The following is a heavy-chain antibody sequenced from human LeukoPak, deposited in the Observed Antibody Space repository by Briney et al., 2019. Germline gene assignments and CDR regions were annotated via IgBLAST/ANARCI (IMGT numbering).Heavy chain of an antibody. CDR1: GYTFTSYD. V-gene: IGHV1-8*01. J-gene: IGHJ4*02. CDR3: ARGRAYGSGSYSPYSD. D-gene: IGHD3-10*01. Sequence: ASVKVSCKASGYTFTSYDINWVRQATGQGLEWMGWMNPNSGNTGYAQKFQGRVTMTRNTSISTAYMELSSLRSEDTAVYYCARGRAYGSGSYSPYSDWGQGTLVTVSS. CDR2: MNPNSGNT.